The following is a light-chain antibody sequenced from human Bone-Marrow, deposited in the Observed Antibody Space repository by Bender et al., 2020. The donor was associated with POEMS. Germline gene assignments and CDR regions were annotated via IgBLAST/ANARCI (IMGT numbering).Light chain of an antibody. V-gene: IGLV3-10*01. CDR3: YSTDTSGNHYV. Sequence: SYELTQPPSVSVYPGQTARITCSGDALPKKYAYWYQQKSGQAPMMVMYEDRKRPSGIPERFSGSSSGTMATLTISGVQVEDEADYYCYSTDTSGNHYVFGTGTKVSVL. J-gene: IGLJ1*01. CDR1: ALPKKY. CDR2: EDR.